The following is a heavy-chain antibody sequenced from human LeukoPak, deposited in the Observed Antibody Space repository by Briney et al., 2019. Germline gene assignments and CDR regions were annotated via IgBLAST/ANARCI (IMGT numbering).Heavy chain of an antibody. V-gene: IGHV1-24*01. D-gene: IGHD2-21*02. CDR2: FDPEDGET. CDR3: ATDFNVRELAYCGGDCYPLDY. CDR1: GYTLTELS. J-gene: IGHJ4*02. Sequence: ASVKVSCKVSGYTLTELSMHWVRQAPGKGLEWMGGFDPEDGETIYAQKFQGRVTMTEDTSTDTAYMELSSLRSEVTAVYYCATDFNVRELAYCGGDCYPLDYWGQGTPVSVSS.